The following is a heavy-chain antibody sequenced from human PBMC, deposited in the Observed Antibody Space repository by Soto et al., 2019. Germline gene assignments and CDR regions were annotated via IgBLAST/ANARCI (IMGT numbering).Heavy chain of an antibody. CDR2: ISYDGSNT. D-gene: IGHD1-26*01. V-gene: IGHV3-30*18. CDR3: AKEGGLSGSYYISSSYYFYY. Sequence: QVQLVESGGGVVQPGRSLRLSCVASGFTFSSYGMHWVRQAPGKGLEWVAIISYDGSNTYYADSVKGRFTISRDNSKNTLYLQMNSLRAEATSVYYCAKEGGLSGSYYISSSYYFYYWGQGTLVTVSS. J-gene: IGHJ4*02. CDR1: GFTFSSYG.